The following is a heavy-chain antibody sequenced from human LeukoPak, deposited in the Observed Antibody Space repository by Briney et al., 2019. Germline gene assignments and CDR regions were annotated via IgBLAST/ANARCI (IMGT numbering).Heavy chain of an antibody. CDR2: ISSNGGST. V-gene: IGHV3-64*01. D-gene: IGHD6-19*01. CDR1: VFTFSSYA. J-gene: IGHJ4*02. Sequence: GGSLRLSCAASVFTFSSYAMHWVRQAPGKGLEYVSAISSNGGSTYYANSVKGRFTISRDNSKNTLYLQMGSLRAKDMAVYYCARVGSGWYIDYWGQGTLVTVSS. CDR3: ARVGSGWYIDY.